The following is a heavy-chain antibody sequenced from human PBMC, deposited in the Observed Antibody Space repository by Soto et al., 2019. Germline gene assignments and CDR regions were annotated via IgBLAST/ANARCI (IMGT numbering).Heavy chain of an antibody. Sequence: GGSLRLSCAASGFTFSSCAMGWVRQAPGKGLEWVSDIIDSGGSTYYADSVKGRFTISRDNSKSTLYLQMNSLRAEDTALYYCAKGRSYCCYDGSDGWDQVTTITVS. CDR1: GFTFSSCA. CDR2: IIDSGGST. J-gene: IGHJ6*02. V-gene: IGHV3-23*01. CDR3: AKGRSYCCYDGSDG.